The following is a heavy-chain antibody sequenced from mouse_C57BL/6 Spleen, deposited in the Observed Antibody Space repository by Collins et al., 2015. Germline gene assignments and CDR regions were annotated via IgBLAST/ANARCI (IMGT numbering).Heavy chain of an antibody. D-gene: IGHD2-5*01. CDR3: VSPYYSNYVFAY. V-gene: IGHV10-1*01. J-gene: IGHJ3*01. Sequence: EVQLVESGGGLVQPKGSLKLSCAASGFSFNTYAMNWVRQAPGKGLEWVARIRSKSNNYATYYADSVKDRFIISRDDSESMLYLQMNNLKTEDTAMYYCVSPYYSNYVFAYWGQGTLVTVSA. CDR2: IRSKSNNYAT. CDR1: GFSFNTYA.